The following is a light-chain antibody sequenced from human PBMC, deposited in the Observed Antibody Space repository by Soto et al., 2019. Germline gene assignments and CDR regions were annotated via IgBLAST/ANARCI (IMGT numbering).Light chain of an antibody. CDR3: QQRSDWRYT. J-gene: IGKJ2*01. Sequence: EILLTQSPATLSLSPGERATLSCRASQSVRSYLAWYQQKPGQAPSLLIYDTSNRATGVPARFSGSGSGTVFTLSISSLEPEDFAVYFCQQRSDWRYTFGQGTKLEI. V-gene: IGKV3-11*01. CDR1: QSVRSY. CDR2: DTS.